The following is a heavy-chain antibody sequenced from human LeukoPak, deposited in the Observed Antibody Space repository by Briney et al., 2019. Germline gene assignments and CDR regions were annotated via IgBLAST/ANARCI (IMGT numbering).Heavy chain of an antibody. CDR2: IWPSGST. D-gene: IGHD2-15*01. V-gene: IGHV4-30-2*06. CDR1: GGSISSGPYF. J-gene: IGHJ4*02. CDR3: ARAPGAALD. Sequence: PSQTLSLTCSVSGGSISSGPYFWSWIRQSPGQGLEWIGYIWPSGSTNYNPSLKSRVTVSLDTSKNQFSLKLSSVTAADTAVYYCARAPGAALDWGQGTLVTVSS.